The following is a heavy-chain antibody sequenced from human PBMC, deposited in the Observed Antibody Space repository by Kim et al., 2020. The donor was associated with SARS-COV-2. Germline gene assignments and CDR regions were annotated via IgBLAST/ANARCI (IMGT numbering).Heavy chain of an antibody. CDR1: GFTVSSNY. D-gene: IGHD3-10*01. Sequence: GGSLRLSCAASGFTVSSNYMSWVRQAPGKGLEWVSVIYSGGNTYYADSVKGRFTISRDNSKNTLYLHMNSLRAEDTAVYFCARDLNSGVDYWGQGTLVTVSS. V-gene: IGHV3-53*01. CDR2: IYSGGNT. CDR3: ARDLNSGVDY. J-gene: IGHJ4*02.